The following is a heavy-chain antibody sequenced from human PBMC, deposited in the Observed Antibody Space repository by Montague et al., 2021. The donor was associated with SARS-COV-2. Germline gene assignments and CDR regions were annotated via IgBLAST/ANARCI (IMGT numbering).Heavy chain of an antibody. V-gene: IGHV4-59*08. Sequence: SETLSLTCTVSGGSIDRFLWRWIRQTPGKGLEWIAYIFDSGNSNYNPSLKSRVSTSVDTSKNQFSLNLTSVTAADTAVYYCARRLMGDLVADWFFDVWGRGTLVTVSS. CDR3: ARRLMGDLVADWFFDV. CDR1: GGSIDRFL. J-gene: IGHJ2*01. CDR2: IFDSGNS. D-gene: IGHD5-12*01.